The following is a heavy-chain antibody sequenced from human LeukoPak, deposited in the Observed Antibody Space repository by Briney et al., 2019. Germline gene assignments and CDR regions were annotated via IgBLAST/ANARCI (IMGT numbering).Heavy chain of an antibody. CDR3: ARGGSSGWTDAFDI. V-gene: IGHV3-74*01. CDR2: INSDGSST. Sequence: GGSLRLSCAASGFTFSSYWMHWVRQAPGKGLVWVSRINSDGSSTSYADSVKGRFTISRDNAKNTLYLQMNSLRAEDTAVYYCARGGSSGWTDAFDIWGQGTMVTVSS. J-gene: IGHJ3*02. D-gene: IGHD6-19*01. CDR1: GFTFSSYW.